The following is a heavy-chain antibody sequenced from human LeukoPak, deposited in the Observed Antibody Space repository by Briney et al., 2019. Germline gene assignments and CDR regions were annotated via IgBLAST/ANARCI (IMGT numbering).Heavy chain of an antibody. V-gene: IGHV4-4*09. D-gene: IGHD3-10*01. CDR2: MDASGNT. Sequence: PSETLSLTCTVSGDPAISSFYWSWIRQPPAQGLEWIGFMDASGNTKYNSSLKSRVAISGDMSKKQFSLKLSSLTASDTAIYYCASFMIREERAYFYDYWGRGTLVTVSS. CDR3: ASFMIREERAYFYDY. J-gene: IGHJ4*02. CDR1: GDPAISSFY.